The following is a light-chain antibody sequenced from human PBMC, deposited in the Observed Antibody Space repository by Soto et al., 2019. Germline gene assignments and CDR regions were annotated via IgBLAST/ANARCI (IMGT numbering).Light chain of an antibody. CDR1: SRDVGNYNY. J-gene: IGLJ2*01. CDR2: DVS. CDR3: CSYAGTYTLV. Sequence: QSALTQPRSVSGSPGQSVTISCTGTSRDVGNYNYVSWYQQHPDKAPKLMVYDVSRRPSGVPDRFSGSKSGNTASLTISGLQAEDEADYYCCSYAGTYTLVFGGGTKLTVL. V-gene: IGLV2-11*01.